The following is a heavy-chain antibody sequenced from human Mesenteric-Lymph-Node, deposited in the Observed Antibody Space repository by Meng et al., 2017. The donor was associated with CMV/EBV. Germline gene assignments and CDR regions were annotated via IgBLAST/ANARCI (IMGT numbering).Heavy chain of an antibody. V-gene: IGHV3-23*01. D-gene: IGHD6-13*01. CDR1: GFTFGSYD. CDR2: VSASGSRT. CDR3: ATEGVAALYGMDV. Sequence: GGSLRLSCAASGFTFGSYDISWVRQAPGKGLEWVSVVSASGSRTDYADSVRGRFTISRDNSKNTLYLQMNSLTTEDTAVYYCATEGVAALYGMDVWGQGTKVTVSS. J-gene: IGHJ6*02.